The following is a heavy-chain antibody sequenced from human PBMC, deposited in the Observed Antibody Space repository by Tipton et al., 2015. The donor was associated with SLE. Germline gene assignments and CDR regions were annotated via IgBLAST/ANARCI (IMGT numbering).Heavy chain of an antibody. J-gene: IGHJ4*02. CDR1: GGSTTSGGYY. Sequence: TLSLTCTVSGGSTTSGGYYWGWIRQPAGKGLEWIGHIYTTGRTSYNPSLRNRVTISVDTSKNQFSLKLNSVTAADTAVYYCARHRLGADYLDYWGQGTLVTVSS. CDR3: ARHRLGADYLDY. V-gene: IGHV4-61*09. CDR2: IYTTGRT.